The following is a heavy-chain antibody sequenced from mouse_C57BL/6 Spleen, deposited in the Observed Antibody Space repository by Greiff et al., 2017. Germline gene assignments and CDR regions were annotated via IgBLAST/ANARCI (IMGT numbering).Heavy chain of an antibody. CDR1: GFTFSDFY. J-gene: IGHJ2*01. Sequence: EVKVVESGGGLVQSGRSLRLSCATSGFTFSDFYMEWVRQAPGKGLEWIAASRNKANDYTTEYSASVKGRFIVSRDTSQSILYLQMNALRAEDTAIYYCARDAHPGYFDYWGQGTTLTVSS. CDR2: SRNKANDYTT. V-gene: IGHV7-1*01. CDR3: ARDAHPGYFDY.